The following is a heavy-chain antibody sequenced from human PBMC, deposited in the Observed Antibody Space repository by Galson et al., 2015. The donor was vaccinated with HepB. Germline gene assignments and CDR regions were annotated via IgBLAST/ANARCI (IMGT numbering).Heavy chain of an antibody. CDR1: GYTFTSYG. CDR3: ARVPEGSYGSGWFDP. J-gene: IGHJ5*02. CDR2: ISAYNGNT. Sequence: SVKVSCKASGYTFTSYGISWVRQAPGQGLEWMGWISAYNGNTNYAQKLQGRVTMTTDTSTSTAYMELRSLRSDDTAVYYCARVPEGSYGSGWFDPWGQGTLVTVSS. V-gene: IGHV1-18*01. D-gene: IGHD3-10*01.